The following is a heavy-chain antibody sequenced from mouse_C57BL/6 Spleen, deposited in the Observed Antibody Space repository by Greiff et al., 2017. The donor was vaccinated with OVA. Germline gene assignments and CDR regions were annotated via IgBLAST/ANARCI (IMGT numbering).Heavy chain of an antibody. CDR1: GYTFTSYW. CDR2: IHPNSGST. D-gene: IGHD2-2*01. J-gene: IGHJ1*03. V-gene: IGHV1-64*01. Sequence: QVQLQQPGAELVKPGASVKLSCKASGYTFTSYWMRWVKQRPGQGLEWIGMIHPNSGSTNYNEKFKSKATLTVDKSSSTAYMQLSSLTSDDSAVYYCARGGYGYENFDVWGTGTTVTVSS. CDR3: ARGGYGYENFDV.